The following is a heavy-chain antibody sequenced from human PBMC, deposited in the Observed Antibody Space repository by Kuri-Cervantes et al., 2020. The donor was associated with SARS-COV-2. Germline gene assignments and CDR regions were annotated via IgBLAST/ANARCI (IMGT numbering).Heavy chain of an antibody. J-gene: IGHJ6*03. CDR1: GFTFSSYS. V-gene: IGHV3-48*01. D-gene: IGHD1-14*01. CDR2: ISSSSSTI. CDR3: ARSGVSAATGYYYYYMDV. Sequence: GGSLRLSCAASGFTFSSYSMNWVRQAPGKGLEWVSYISSSSSTIYYADSVKGRFTISRDNAKNSLYLQMNSLRAEDTAVYYCARSGVSAATGYYYYYMDVWGKGTTVTVSS.